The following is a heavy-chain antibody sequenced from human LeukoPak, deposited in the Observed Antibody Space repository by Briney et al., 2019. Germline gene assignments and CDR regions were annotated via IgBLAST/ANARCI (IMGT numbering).Heavy chain of an antibody. Sequence: PSETLSLTCIVSGGSINSHYWSWIRQPPGKGLEWIGDIHYTGTTKYNPSVKSRVTISIDTSKNQFSLELSSVTATDTAVYFATNRVGTYDRPFDIWGQGTMVTVSS. J-gene: IGHJ3*02. CDR3: TNRVGTYDRPFDI. D-gene: IGHD1-26*01. CDR2: IHYTGTT. V-gene: IGHV4-59*08. CDR1: GGSINSHY.